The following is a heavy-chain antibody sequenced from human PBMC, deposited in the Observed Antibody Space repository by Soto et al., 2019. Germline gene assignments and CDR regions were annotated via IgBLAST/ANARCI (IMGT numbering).Heavy chain of an antibody. Sequence: PGGSLRLSCAASGFTFSDYYVSWVRQAPGKGLEWISYIDSSGSIIYYADSVKGRFTISRDNAKNSLYLQMNSLRAEDTAVYYCARDLGYYDSSGYFDYWGQGTLVTVSS. V-gene: IGHV3-11*01. J-gene: IGHJ4*02. CDR3: ARDLGYYDSSGYFDY. CDR2: IDSSGSII. D-gene: IGHD3-22*01. CDR1: GFTFSDYY.